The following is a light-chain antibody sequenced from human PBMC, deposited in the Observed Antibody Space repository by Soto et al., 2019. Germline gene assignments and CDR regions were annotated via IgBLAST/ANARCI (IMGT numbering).Light chain of an antibody. CDR1: NSDVGNYNL. CDR3: CSYGGRWTLI. CDR2: EDV. J-gene: IGLJ2*01. Sequence: QSALTQPASVSGSPGQSITISCTGSNSDVGNYNLVSWYQQHPGSAPQLLIYEDVKRPSGISNRFSGSKSGNTASLTISGLHTEDEANYYCCSYGGRWTLIFGGGTKLTVL. V-gene: IGLV2-23*01.